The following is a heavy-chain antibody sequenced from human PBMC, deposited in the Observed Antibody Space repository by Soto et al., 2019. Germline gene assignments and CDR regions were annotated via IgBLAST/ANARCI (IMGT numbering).Heavy chain of an antibody. CDR3: ARGDYYDSSGYYYPHWFAP. V-gene: IGHV1-3*01. CDR1: GYTFTSYA. Sequence: ASVKVSCKASGYTFTSYAMHWVRQAPGQRLEWMGWINAGNGNTKYSQKFQGRVTITRDTSASTAYMELSSLRSEDTAVYYCARGDYYDSSGYYYPHWFAPWGQGTLVTVSS. J-gene: IGHJ5*02. CDR2: INAGNGNT. D-gene: IGHD3-22*01.